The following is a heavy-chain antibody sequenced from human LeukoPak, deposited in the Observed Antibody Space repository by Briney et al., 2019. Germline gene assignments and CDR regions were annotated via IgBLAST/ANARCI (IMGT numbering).Heavy chain of an antibody. D-gene: IGHD3-22*01. CDR2: ISSSSSYI. J-gene: IGHJ4*02. Sequence: GGSLRLSCAASGFTFSSYSMNWVRQAPGKGLEWVSSISSSSSYIYYADSVKGRFTISRDNAKNSLYLQMNSLRAEDTAVYYCAHATLSSGYTFDYWGQGTLVTVSS. CDR1: GFTFSSYS. V-gene: IGHV3-21*01. CDR3: AHATLSSGYTFDY.